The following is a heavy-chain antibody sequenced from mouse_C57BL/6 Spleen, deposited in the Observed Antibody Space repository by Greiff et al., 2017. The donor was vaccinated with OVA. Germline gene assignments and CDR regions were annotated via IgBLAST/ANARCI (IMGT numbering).Heavy chain of an antibody. CDR1: GYTFTSYW. Sequence: QVQLQQPGAELVKPGASVKMSCKASGYTFTSYWITWVKQRPGQGLEWIGDIYPGSGSTNYNEKFKSKATLTVDTSSSTAYMQLSSLTSEDSAVYDCARWHYYGSSYGWYFDVWGTGTTVTVSS. V-gene: IGHV1-55*01. J-gene: IGHJ1*03. CDR3: ARWHYYGSSYGWYFDV. CDR2: IYPGSGST. D-gene: IGHD1-1*01.